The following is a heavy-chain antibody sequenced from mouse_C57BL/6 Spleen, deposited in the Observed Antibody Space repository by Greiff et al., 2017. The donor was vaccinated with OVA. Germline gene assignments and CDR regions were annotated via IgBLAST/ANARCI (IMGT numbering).Heavy chain of an antibody. CDR2: IDPNSGGT. D-gene: IGHD2-3*01. CDR3: ARESYDGYYGVAY. CDR1: GYTFTSYW. Sequence: VQLQQPGPELVKPGASVKLSCKASGYTFTSYWMHWVKQRPGRGLEWIGRIDPNSGGTKYNEKFKSKATLTVDQPSSTAYMQLSSLTSEDSAVDYCARESYDGYYGVAYWGQGTLVTVSA. V-gene: IGHV1-72*01. J-gene: IGHJ3*01.